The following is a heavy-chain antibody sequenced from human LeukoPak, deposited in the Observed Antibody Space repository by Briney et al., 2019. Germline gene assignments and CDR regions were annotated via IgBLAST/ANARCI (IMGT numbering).Heavy chain of an antibody. D-gene: IGHD3-22*01. CDR3: ARDRHSSGYSYFDY. CDR1: GFTFSSYE. V-gene: IGHV3-48*03. CDR2: ISSSGSTI. Sequence: SGGSLRLSCAASGFTFSSYEMNWVRQAPGKGLEWVSYISSSGSTIYYADSVKGRFTISRDNAKNSLYLQMNSLRAEDTAVYYCARDRHSSGYSYFDYWGQGTLVTDSS. J-gene: IGHJ4*02.